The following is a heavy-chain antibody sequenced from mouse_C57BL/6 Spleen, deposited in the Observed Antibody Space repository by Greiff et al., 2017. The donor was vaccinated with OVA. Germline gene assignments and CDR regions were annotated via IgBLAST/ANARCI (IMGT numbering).Heavy chain of an antibody. J-gene: IGHJ2*01. D-gene: IGHD1-1*01. V-gene: IGHV5-9*01. CDR3: VRITTVVAKDYFDY. Sequence: EVQGVESGGGLVKPGGSLKLSCAASGFTFSSYTMSWVRQTPEKRLEWVATISGGGGNTYYPDSVKGRFTISRDNAKNTLYLQMSSLRSEDTALYYCVRITTVVAKDYFDYWGQGTTLTVSS. CDR2: ISGGGGNT. CDR1: GFTFSSYT.